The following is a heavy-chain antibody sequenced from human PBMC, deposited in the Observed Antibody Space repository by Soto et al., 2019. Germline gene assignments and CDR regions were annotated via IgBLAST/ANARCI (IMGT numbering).Heavy chain of an antibody. Sequence: GASVKVSCKASGYTFTSYGISWVRQAPGQGLEWMGWISAYNGNTNYAQKLQGRVTMTTDTSTSTAYMELRSLRSDDTAVYYCARDSARDYGDYVRWFDPWGQGTLVTVSS. CDR2: ISAYNGNT. D-gene: IGHD4-17*01. J-gene: IGHJ5*02. CDR1: GYTFTSYG. V-gene: IGHV1-18*01. CDR3: ARDSARDYGDYVRWFDP.